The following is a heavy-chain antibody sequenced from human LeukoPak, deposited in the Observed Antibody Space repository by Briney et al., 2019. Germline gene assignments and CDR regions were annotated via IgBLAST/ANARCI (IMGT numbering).Heavy chain of an antibody. V-gene: IGHV3-66*02. CDR3: ARDLLSGFDY. D-gene: IGHD1-26*01. CDR2: IFSGGST. J-gene: IGHJ4*02. CDR1: GFTVSSNY. Sequence: GGSLRLSWAASGFTVSSNYMSWVRQAARGGMESVSFIFSGGSTYYSDSVKGRFTISRDNSKNTLYLQMNSLRAEDTAVYYCARDLLSGFDYWGQGTLVTVSS.